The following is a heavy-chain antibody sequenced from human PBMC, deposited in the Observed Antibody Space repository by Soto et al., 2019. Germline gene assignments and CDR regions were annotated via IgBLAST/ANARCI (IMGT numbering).Heavy chain of an antibody. CDR3: AIRRDFTSKSMDV. D-gene: IGHD3-3*01. J-gene: IGHJ6*03. V-gene: IGHV4-34*01. CDR1: GGSFSGYY. Sequence: QVQLQQWGAGLLKPSETLSLTCAVYGGSFSGYYWSWIRQPPGKGLEWIGEINHSGSTNYNPSHKSRGTISVDTSKNQFSLKLSSVTAADTAVYYCAIRRDFTSKSMDVWGKGTTVTVSS. CDR2: INHSGST.